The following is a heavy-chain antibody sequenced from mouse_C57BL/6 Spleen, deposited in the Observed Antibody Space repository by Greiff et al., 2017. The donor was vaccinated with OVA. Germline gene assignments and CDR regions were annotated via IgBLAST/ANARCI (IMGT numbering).Heavy chain of an antibody. CDR1: GYTFTSYW. V-gene: IGHV1-52*01. D-gene: IGHD1-1*01. CDR3: AREATVVAHYFDY. Sequence: QVQLQQPGAELVRPGSSVKLSCKASGYTFTSYWMHWVKQRPIQGLEWIGNIDPSDSETHYNQKFKDKATLTVDKSSSTAYMQLSSLTSEDSAVYYCAREATVVAHYFDYWGQGTTLTVSS. J-gene: IGHJ2*01. CDR2: IDPSDSET.